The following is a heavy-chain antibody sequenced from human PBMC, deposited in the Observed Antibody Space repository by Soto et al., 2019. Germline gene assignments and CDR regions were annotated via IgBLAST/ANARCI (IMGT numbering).Heavy chain of an antibody. CDR1: GFTFSSYS. V-gene: IGHV3-21*01. CDR3: ARENPVRLSFDI. Sequence: GGSLSLSCTASGFTFSSYSMNWVRQAPGQGLEWVSSISSSSSYIYYADSVKGRFTISRDNAKNSLYPQMNSLRAEDTAVYYCARENPVRLSFDIWGQGTMVTVSS. J-gene: IGHJ3*02. D-gene: IGHD3-10*01. CDR2: ISSSSSYI.